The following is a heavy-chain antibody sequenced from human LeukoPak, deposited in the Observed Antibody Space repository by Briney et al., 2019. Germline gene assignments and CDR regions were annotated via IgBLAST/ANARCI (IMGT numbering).Heavy chain of an antibody. Sequence: KSSETLSLTCTVPGGSISSGSYYWSWIRQPAGKGLEWIGRIYTSGSTNYNPSLKSRVTISVDTSKNQFSLKLSSVTAADTAVYYCARDQLFFGVGDAFDIWGQGTMVTVSS. D-gene: IGHD2-2*01. CDR2: IYTSGST. V-gene: IGHV4-61*02. CDR1: GGSISSGSYY. J-gene: IGHJ3*02. CDR3: ARDQLFFGVGDAFDI.